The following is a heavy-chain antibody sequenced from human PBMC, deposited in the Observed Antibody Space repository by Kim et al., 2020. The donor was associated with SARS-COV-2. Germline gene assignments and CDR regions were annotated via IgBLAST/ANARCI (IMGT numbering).Heavy chain of an antibody. CDR2: ISYDGSNK. CDR3: AKTRYYDSSGSYFDY. D-gene: IGHD3-22*01. CDR1: GFTFSSYG. Sequence: GGSLRLSCAASGFTFSSYGMHWVRQAPGKGLEWVAVISYDGSNKYYADSVKGRFTISRDNSKNTLYLQMNSLRAEDTAVYYCAKTRYYDSSGSYFDYWGQGTLVTVSS. J-gene: IGHJ4*02. V-gene: IGHV3-30*18.